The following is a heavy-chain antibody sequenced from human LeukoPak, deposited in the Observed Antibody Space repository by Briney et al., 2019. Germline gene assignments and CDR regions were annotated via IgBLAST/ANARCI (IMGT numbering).Heavy chain of an antibody. J-gene: IGHJ1*01. V-gene: IGHV3-48*01. CDR1: GFTLSGLS. D-gene: IGHD1-26*01. CDR3: AGNVHYLFTL. CDR2: ITRNSEKI. Sequence: PGGSLRLSCAASGFTLSGLSLNCVRHPPGETMEWVAYITRNSEKIYYADSVKGQFTSSRDKAPKLPYLQMSSLRTHDPVVSYCAGNVHYLFTLGGEGTL.